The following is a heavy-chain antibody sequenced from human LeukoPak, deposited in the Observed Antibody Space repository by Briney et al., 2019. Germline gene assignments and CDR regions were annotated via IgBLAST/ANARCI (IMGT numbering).Heavy chain of an antibody. V-gene: IGHV4-4*02. CDR1: GGSISSSNW. D-gene: IGHD6-13*01. Sequence: SGTLSLTCTVSGGSISSSNWWGWVRQPPGKGLEWIGEINHSGSTHYNPSLKSRVTISVDTSQKQFSLRLTSVTAADTAVYYCARGRYLTTSGGAAAGFLDYWGQGSLVTVST. CDR3: ARGRYLTTSGGAAAGFLDY. CDR2: INHSGST. J-gene: IGHJ4*02.